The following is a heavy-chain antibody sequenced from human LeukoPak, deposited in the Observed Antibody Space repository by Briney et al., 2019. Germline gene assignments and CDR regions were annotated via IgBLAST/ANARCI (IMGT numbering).Heavy chain of an antibody. Sequence: SVKVSCKASGGTFSSYAISWVRQAPGQGLEWMGGIFPIFGTANYAQKFQGRVTITTDESTSTAYMELSSLRSEDTAVYYCARVPRHCSSTSCYTYYYYMDVWGKGTTVTVSS. D-gene: IGHD2-2*02. CDR1: GGTFSSYA. CDR3: ARVPRHCSSTSCYTYYYYMDV. V-gene: IGHV1-69*05. CDR2: IFPIFGTA. J-gene: IGHJ6*03.